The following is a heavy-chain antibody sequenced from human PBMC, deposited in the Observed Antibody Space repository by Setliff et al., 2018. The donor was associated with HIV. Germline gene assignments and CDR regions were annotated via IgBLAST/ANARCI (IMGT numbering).Heavy chain of an antibody. CDR2: IYHSGIT. J-gene: IGHJ2*01. CDR3: AREGGQGYSGSGSFYHRNFDL. CDR1: GSNVNSDSYY. D-gene: IGHD3-10*01. V-gene: IGHV4-39*07. Sequence: PSETLSLTCTVSGSNVNSDSYYWGWIRQPPGKGLEWIGSIYHSGITYYNSSLKSRVTISVDTSKNQFSLNLNSVTAADTALYYCAREGGQGYSGSGSFYHRNFDLWGRGTLVTVSS.